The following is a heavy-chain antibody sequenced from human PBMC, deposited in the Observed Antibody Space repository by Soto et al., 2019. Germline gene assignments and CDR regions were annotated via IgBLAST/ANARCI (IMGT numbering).Heavy chain of an antibody. J-gene: IGHJ3*02. Sequence: QVQLQESDAGLVKASQTLSLTCTVSGGSVSSVAYYWTWIRQRPGKRLEWIGYIYYSVSTYYSPSLTSRLSISLDTSKNQFSLRLSSVTAADTAMYYCARARLRAVYAFDIWGQGTMVTVSS. D-gene: IGHD5-12*01. CDR1: GGSVSSVAYY. V-gene: IGHV4-31*03. CDR3: ARARLRAVYAFDI. CDR2: IYYSVST.